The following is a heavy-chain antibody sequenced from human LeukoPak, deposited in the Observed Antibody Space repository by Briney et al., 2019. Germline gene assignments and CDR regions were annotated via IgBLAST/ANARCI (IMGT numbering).Heavy chain of an antibody. Sequence: PGGSLRLSCAASGFTFDDYAMHWVRQAPGKGLEWVSGISWNSGSLGYADSVKGRFTISRDNAKNSLYLQMNSLRAEDTALYYCAKDNEQWLGLDYWGQGTLVTVSS. CDR1: GFTFDDYA. V-gene: IGHV3-9*01. D-gene: IGHD6-19*01. CDR3: AKDNEQWLGLDY. CDR2: ISWNSGSL. J-gene: IGHJ4*02.